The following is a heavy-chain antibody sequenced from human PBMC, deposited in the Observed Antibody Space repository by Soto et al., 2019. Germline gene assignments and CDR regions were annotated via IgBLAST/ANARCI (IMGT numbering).Heavy chain of an antibody. CDR1: GFSLRTSGVG. CDR2: IYWNDDK. Sequence: SGPTLVNPXQTLTLTCIFSGFSLRTSGVGVGWIRRPPGKALEWLGFIYWNDDKRYSPSLKSRLTITKDTSKNQVVLTMTNVDPVDTATYYCAKSGSSGWYGWFDPWGQGALVTVSS. D-gene: IGHD6-19*01. J-gene: IGHJ5*02. V-gene: IGHV2-5*01. CDR3: AKSGSSGWYGWFDP.